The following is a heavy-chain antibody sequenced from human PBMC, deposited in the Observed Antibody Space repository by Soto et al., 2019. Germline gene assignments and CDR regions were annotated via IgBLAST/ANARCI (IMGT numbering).Heavy chain of an antibody. V-gene: IGHV1-3*01. J-gene: IGHJ6*02. Sequence: ASLTLSCTSSGSTFPGYPIHWVRQAPGQRLEWMGWINAGNGNTKYSQKFQGRVTITRDTSASTAYMELSSLRSEDTAVYYCARGPVVVATTYYYYGMDGRGQGTTVTVSS. CDR1: GSTFPGYP. CDR3: ARGPVVVATTYYYYGMDG. D-gene: IGHD2-15*01. CDR2: INAGNGNT.